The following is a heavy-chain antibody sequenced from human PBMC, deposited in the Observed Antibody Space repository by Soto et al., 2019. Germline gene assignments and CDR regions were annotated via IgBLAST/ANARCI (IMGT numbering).Heavy chain of an antibody. V-gene: IGHV4-31*03. CDR2: IYYSGST. D-gene: IGHD2-2*01. CDR3: ARDLCPSIRFSSTSRGAFDI. J-gene: IGHJ3*02. Sequence: SETLSLTCTVSGGSISSGGYYWSWIRQHPGKGLEWIGYIYYSGSTYYNPSLKSRVTISVDTSKNQFSLKLSSVTAADTAVYYCARDLCPSIRFSSTSRGAFDIWGQGTMVTVSS. CDR1: GGSISSGGYY.